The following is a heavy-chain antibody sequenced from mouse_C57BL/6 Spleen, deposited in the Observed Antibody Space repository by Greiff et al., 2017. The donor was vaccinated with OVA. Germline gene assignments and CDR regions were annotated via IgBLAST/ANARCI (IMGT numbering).Heavy chain of an antibody. D-gene: IGHD3-2*02. CDR3: AKGLDSSGYNYAMDY. Sequence: EVQVVESGPVLVKPGASVKMSCKASGYTFTDYYMNWVKQSHGKSLEWIGVINPYNGGTSYNQKFKGKATLTVDKSSSTAYMELNSLTSEDSAVYYCAKGLDSSGYNYAMDYWGQGTSVTVSS. V-gene: IGHV1-19*01. CDR1: GYTFTDYY. J-gene: IGHJ4*01. CDR2: INPYNGGT.